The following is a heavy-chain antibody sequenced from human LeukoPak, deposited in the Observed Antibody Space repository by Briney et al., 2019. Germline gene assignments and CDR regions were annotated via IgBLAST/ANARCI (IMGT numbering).Heavy chain of an antibody. Sequence: SETLSLTCAVYGGSFSGYYWSWIRQPPGKGLEWIGEINRSGSTNYNPSLKSRVTISVDTSKNQFSLKLSSVTAADTAAYCCAISHIAIDYWGQGTLVTVSS. CDR2: INRSGST. CDR3: AISHIAIDY. J-gene: IGHJ4*02. V-gene: IGHV4-34*01. CDR1: GGSFSGYY.